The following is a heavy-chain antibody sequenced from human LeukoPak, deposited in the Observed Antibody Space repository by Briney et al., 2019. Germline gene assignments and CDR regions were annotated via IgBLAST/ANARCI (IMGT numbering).Heavy chain of an antibody. J-gene: IGHJ3*02. CDR1: GYTFTSYG. CDR2: ISAYNGNT. CDR3: ARRSPTYSSGWCADAFDI. Sequence: GASVKVSCKASGYTFTSYGISWVRQAPGQGLEWMGWISAYNGNTNYAQKLQGRVTMTTDTSTSTAYMELRSLRSDDTAVYYCARRSPTYSSGWCADAFDIWGQGTMVTVSS. D-gene: IGHD6-19*01. V-gene: IGHV1-18*01.